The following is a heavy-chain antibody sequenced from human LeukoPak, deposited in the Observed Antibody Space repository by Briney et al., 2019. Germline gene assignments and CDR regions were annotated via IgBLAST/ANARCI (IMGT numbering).Heavy chain of an antibody. V-gene: IGHV3-30*04. D-gene: IGHD3-16*02. Sequence: GGSLRLSCAVSGFTCNKYAMHWVRQAPGKGLQWVAVISYDGINTYLADSVKGRFTISRDNSKNMLFLQMNSLRTEDTAIYYCARDRYTENWFDAYWGWGQGAMVTVSS. CDR3: ARDRYTENWFDAYWG. CDR2: ISYDGINT. J-gene: IGHJ3*01. CDR1: GFTCNKYA.